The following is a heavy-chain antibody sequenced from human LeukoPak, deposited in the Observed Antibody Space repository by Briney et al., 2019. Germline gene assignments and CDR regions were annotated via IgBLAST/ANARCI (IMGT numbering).Heavy chain of an antibody. Sequence: SETLSLTCTVSGGSISSYYWSWIRQPPGKGLEWIGYIYYSGTTNYNPSLKSRVTISVDTSKNQFSLKLSSVTAADTAVYYCARHHTVGVTSSPFDYWGQGTLVTVSS. CDR2: IYYSGTT. D-gene: IGHD2-21*02. CDR1: GGSISSYY. J-gene: IGHJ4*02. CDR3: ARHHTVGVTSSPFDY. V-gene: IGHV4-59*08.